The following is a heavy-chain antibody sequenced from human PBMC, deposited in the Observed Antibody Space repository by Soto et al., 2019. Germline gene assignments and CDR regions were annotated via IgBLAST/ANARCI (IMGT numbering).Heavy chain of an antibody. D-gene: IGHD1-26*01. CDR1: GFTFSSYA. CDR3: ARAQRWPQSRGAFDI. Sequence: ESGGGVVQPGRSLRLSCAASGFTFSSYAMHWVRQAPGKGLEWVAVISYDGSNKYYADSVKGRFTISRDNFKNTLYLQMNRLRAEDTAVYYCARAQRWPQSRGAFDIWGQGTMVTVSS. CDR2: ISYDGSNK. J-gene: IGHJ3*02. V-gene: IGHV3-30-3*01.